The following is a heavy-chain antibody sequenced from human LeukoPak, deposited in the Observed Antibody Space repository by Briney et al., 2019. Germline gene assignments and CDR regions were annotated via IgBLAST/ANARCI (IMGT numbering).Heavy chain of an antibody. CDR3: ARDLDAFDI. Sequence: GGSLRLSCAASGFTFSSYAMHWVCQAPGKGLEWVAVISYDGSNKYYADSVKGRFTISRDNSKNTLYLQMNSLRAEDTAVYYCARDLDAFDIWGQGTMVTVSS. V-gene: IGHV3-30-3*01. CDR2: ISYDGSNK. CDR1: GFTFSSYA. J-gene: IGHJ3*02.